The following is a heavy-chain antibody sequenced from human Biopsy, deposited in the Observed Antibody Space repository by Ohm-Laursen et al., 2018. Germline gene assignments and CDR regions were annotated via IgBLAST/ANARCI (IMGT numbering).Heavy chain of an antibody. CDR1: EGTFSNYG. D-gene: IGHD3-9*01. Sequence: GASVKVSCKSPEGTFSNYGVNWVRQAPGQGLEWLGGNIPILGTGNYAQKFQDRATVAADTSTSTATMELRSLRSDDTAVYYCATKLTGYFHHWGQGTLVIVSS. CDR2: NIPILGTG. CDR3: ATKLTGYFHH. V-gene: IGHV1-69*06. J-gene: IGHJ1*01.